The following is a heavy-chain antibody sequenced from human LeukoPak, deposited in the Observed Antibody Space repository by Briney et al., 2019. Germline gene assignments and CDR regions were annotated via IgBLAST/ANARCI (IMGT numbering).Heavy chain of an antibody. V-gene: IGHV3-20*04. CDR2: INWNGGST. CDR1: GFTFDDYG. Sequence: GGSLRLSCAASGFTFDDYGMSWVRQAPGKGLEWVSGINWNGGSTGYADSVKGRFTISRDNAKNSLYLQMNSLRAEDTALYYCAREALSVIDYDSSGFDDYWGQGTLVTVSS. CDR3: AREALSVIDYDSSGFDDY. J-gene: IGHJ4*02. D-gene: IGHD3-22*01.